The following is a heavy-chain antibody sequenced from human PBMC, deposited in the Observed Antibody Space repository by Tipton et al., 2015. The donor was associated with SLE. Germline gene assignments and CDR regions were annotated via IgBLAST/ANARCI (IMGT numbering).Heavy chain of an antibody. D-gene: IGHD6-19*01. CDR2: IYTSGST. J-gene: IGHJ1*01. CDR1: GVSISSFSYY. Sequence: TLSLTCSVSGVSISSFSYYWGWIRQPPGKGLEWIGYIYTSGSTNYNPSLKSRVTISVDTSKNQFSLKLSSVTAADTAVYYCARGRGVVAGTEYFQHWGQGTLVTVSS. V-gene: IGHV4-61*05. CDR3: ARGRGVVAGTEYFQH.